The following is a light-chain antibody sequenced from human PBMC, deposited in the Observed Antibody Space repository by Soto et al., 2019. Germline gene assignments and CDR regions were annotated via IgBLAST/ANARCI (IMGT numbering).Light chain of an antibody. CDR3: QQRLHWPIT. J-gene: IGKJ5*01. Sequence: DIVLTQSPATLSLSPGDRVTLSCRASQTVGRFLSWYQHSPGQGPRLLVYDASNRATGVPARFSGSGSETDFTLPISSLEPEAFAVYYCQQRLHWPITFGQGTRLEIK. V-gene: IGKV3-11*01. CDR1: QTVGRF. CDR2: DAS.